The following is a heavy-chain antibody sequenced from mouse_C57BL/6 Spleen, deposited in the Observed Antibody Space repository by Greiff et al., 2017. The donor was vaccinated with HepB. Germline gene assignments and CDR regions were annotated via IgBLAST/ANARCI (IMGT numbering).Heavy chain of an antibody. J-gene: IGHJ2*01. D-gene: IGHD2-4*01. Sequence: EVHLVESGPGLVKPSQSLSLTCSVTGYSITSGYYWNWIRQFPGNKLEWMGYISYDGSNNYNPSLKNRISITRDTSKNQFFLKLNSVTTEDTATYYCARRNYDHFDYWGQGTTLTVSS. CDR2: ISYDGSN. CDR3: ARRNYDHFDY. CDR1: GYSITSGYY. V-gene: IGHV3-6*01.